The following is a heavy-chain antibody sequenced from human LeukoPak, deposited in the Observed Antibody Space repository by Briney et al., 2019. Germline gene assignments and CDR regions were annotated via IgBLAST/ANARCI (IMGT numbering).Heavy chain of an antibody. CDR1: GFTFSSYD. CDR3: ARALGSGSYLTFDY. V-gene: IGHV3-13*05. D-gene: IGHD1-26*01. CDR2: IGTAGDP. Sequence: PGGSLRLSCAASGFTFSSYDMHWVRQATGKGLEWVSAIGTAGDPYYPGSVKGRFTISRENAKNSLYLQMNSLRAEDTAVYYCARALGSGSYLTFDYGGQGPLVTVSS. J-gene: IGHJ4*02.